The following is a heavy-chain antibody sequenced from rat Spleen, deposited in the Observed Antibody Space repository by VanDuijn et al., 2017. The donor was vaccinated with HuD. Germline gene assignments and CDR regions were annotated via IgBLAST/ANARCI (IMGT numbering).Heavy chain of an antibody. J-gene: IGHJ2*01. CDR1: GFTFSNYD. CDR3: TRNWDY. V-gene: IGHV5-25*01. Sequence: EVQLVESGGDLVQPGRSMILSCAASGFTFSNYDMAWVRQAPTKGLEWVASISHDGGNAYYRDSVKGRFTISRDNAKNTLYLQMNSLRSEDTATYYCTRNWDYWGQGVMVTVSS. D-gene: IGHD3-6*01. CDR2: ISHDGGNA.